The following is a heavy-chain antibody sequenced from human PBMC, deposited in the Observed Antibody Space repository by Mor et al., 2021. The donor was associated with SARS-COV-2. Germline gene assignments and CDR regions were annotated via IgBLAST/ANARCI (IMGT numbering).Heavy chain of an antibody. J-gene: IGHJ3*01. D-gene: IGHD2-15*01. Sequence: GRFTISRDNSKNTLYLQMNSLRAADTAVYYCVKIPVDAATFLSPAFDFWGLGTMVTVSS. V-gene: IGHV3-23*01. CDR3: VKIPVDAATFLSPAFDF.